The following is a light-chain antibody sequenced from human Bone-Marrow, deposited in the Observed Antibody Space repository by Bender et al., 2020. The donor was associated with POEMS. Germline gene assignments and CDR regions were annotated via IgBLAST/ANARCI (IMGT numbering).Light chain of an antibody. J-gene: IGLJ3*02. CDR3: ATWEDSLNGWV. CDR2: NNS. V-gene: IGLV1-44*01. CDR1: SSKFGSYP. Sequence: QSVLTQPPSASGTPGQRFTISCSGSSSKFGSYPVNWYQQLPGAAPKLVIFNNSQRPSGVPDRFSGSNSGTSASLAIRGLLSDDEAEFYCATWEDSLNGWVFGGGTKLTVL.